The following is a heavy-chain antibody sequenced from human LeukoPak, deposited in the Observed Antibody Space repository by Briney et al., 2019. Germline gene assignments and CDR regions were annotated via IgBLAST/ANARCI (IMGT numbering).Heavy chain of an antibody. D-gene: IGHD1-1*01. Sequence: GGSLRLSCAASGFTFSGYAMSWVRQAPGKGLEWVSAISGSGGGTYYADSVKGRFTISRDNSKSTLYLQMNSLRAEDTAVYYCAKGGVERGSRRFDYWGQGTLVTVSS. V-gene: IGHV3-23*01. CDR1: GFTFSGYA. CDR3: AKGGVERGSRRFDY. CDR2: ISGSGGGT. J-gene: IGHJ4*02.